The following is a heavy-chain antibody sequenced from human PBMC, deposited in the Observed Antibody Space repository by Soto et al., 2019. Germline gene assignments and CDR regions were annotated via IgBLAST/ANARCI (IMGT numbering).Heavy chain of an antibody. CDR1: GGTRYA. V-gene: IGHV1-69*01. J-gene: IGHJ3*01. CDR2: IIPMIGTT. Sequence: QVQLVQSGAEVKKPGSSVKVSCKTSGGTRYAVDWVRQAPGQGLEWMGGIIPMIGTTNYAEKFEGRLTITADEAASTAYMELRGLRSDDTAVYYCASELEGAFDVCGHGTRVTGSA. D-gene: IGHD1-1*01. CDR3: ASELEGAFDV.